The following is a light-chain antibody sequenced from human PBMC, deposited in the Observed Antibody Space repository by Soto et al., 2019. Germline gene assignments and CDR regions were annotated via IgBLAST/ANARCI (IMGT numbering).Light chain of an antibody. V-gene: IGLV2-11*01. CDR1: SSDVGGYNY. Sequence: QSALTQPRSVSGSPGQSVTISCAGTSSDVGGYNYVSWYQHHPGKALKLMIYDVSKRPSGFPDRFSGSKSDNTASLTISGLQAEDEADYYCCSYGGSYTYVFGTGTKVTVL. J-gene: IGLJ1*01. CDR2: DVS. CDR3: CSYGGSYTYV.